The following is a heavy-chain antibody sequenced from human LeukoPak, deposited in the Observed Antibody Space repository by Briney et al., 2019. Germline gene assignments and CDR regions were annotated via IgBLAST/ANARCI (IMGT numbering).Heavy chain of an antibody. CDR1: GFTFNSYS. CDR3: ARENYGYDY. V-gene: IGHV3-48*01. Sequence: GGSLRLSCAASGFTFNSYSMNWVRPAPGKGLEWVSFISSGSSTMYYAESVKGRFTISRDNAKNSLYLQMNSLRAEDTAVYYCARENYGYDYWGQGTLVTVSS. J-gene: IGHJ4*02. CDR2: ISSGSSTM. D-gene: IGHD1-7*01.